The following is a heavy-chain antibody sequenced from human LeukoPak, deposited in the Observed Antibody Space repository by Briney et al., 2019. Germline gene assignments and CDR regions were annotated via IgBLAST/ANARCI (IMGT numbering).Heavy chain of an antibody. Sequence: GGSLRLSCAASGFIYSDFWMTWVRQAPGKGLEWVANMNQDGNEKRYVDSVKGRFTISRDNAKNLLFLQMNNMRVEDTGVYYCARDVDRRDDPWGQGILVTVSS. V-gene: IGHV3-7*01. CDR2: MNQDGNEK. J-gene: IGHJ5*02. D-gene: IGHD3-9*01. CDR3: ARDVDRRDDP. CDR1: GFIYSDFW.